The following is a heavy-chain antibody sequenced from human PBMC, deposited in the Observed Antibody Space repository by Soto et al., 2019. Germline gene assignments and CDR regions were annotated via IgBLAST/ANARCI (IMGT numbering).Heavy chain of an antibody. CDR1: GYTFTSYG. CDR3: ARTGKVSYCGGDCYREAQGY. CDR2: ISAYNGNT. D-gene: IGHD2-21*02. V-gene: IGHV1-18*01. J-gene: IGHJ4*02. Sequence: GASVKVSCKASGYTFTSYGISWVRQAPGQGLEWMGWISAYNGNTNYAQKLQGRVTMTTDTSTSTAYMELRSLRSDDTAVYYCARTGKVSYCGGDCYREAQGYWGQGTLVTVSS.